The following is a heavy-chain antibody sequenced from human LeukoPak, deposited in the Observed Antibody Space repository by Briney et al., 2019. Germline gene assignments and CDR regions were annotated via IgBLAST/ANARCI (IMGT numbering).Heavy chain of an antibody. V-gene: IGHV1-3*01. D-gene: IGHD6-13*01. CDR3: ARCRSWGNWFDP. CDR2: INAGNGNT. CDR1: GYTFTSYA. J-gene: IGHJ5*02. Sequence: ASVKVSCKASGYTFTSYAMHWVRQAPGQRLEWLGWINAGNGNTKYSQKFQGRVTMTTDTSTSTAYMELRSLRSDDTAVYYCARCRSWGNWFDPWGQGTLVTVSS.